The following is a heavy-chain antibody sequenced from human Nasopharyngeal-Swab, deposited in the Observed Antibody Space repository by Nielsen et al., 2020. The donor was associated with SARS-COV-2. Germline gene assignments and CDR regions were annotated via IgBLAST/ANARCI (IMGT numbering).Heavy chain of an antibody. D-gene: IGHD3-22*01. CDR3: AKGGGRDYYDSSGYYRADYYYGMGV. CDR1: GFTFSSYA. V-gene: IGHV3-23*01. Sequence: GGSLRLSCAASGFTFSSYAMSWVRQAPGKGLEWVSAISGRGGSTYYADSVKGRFTISRDNSKNTLYLQMNSLRAEDTAVYYCAKGGGRDYYDSSGYYRADYYYGMGVWGQGTTVTVSS. CDR2: ISGRGGST. J-gene: IGHJ6*02.